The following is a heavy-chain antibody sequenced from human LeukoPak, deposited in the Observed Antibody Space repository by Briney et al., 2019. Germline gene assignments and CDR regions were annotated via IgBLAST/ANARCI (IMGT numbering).Heavy chain of an antibody. J-gene: IGHJ5*02. V-gene: IGHV4-34*01. D-gene: IGHD3-22*01. CDR1: GGSFSGYY. CDR2: INPSGST. CDR3: ARIDSSGYYRNWFDP. Sequence: PSETLSLTCAVYGGSFSGYYWSWIRQPPGKGLEWIGEINPSGSTNYNPSLKSRVTISVDTSKNQFSLKLSSVTAADTAVYYCARIDSSGYYRNWFDPWGQGTLVTVSS.